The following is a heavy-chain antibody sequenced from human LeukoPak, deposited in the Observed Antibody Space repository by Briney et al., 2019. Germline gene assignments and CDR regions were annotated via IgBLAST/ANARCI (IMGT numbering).Heavy chain of an antibody. J-gene: IGHJ4*02. CDR1: GGSISSYY. CDR3: ARGKRIQTFDY. Sequence: PSETLSLTCAVSGGSISSYYWSWIRQPPGKGLEWIGYIYYSGSTKYSPSLKSRVTISVDTSKNQFSLRLSSVTAADTAVYYCARGKRIQTFDYWGQGTLVTVSS. V-gene: IGHV4-59*01. CDR2: IYYSGST. D-gene: IGHD5-18*01.